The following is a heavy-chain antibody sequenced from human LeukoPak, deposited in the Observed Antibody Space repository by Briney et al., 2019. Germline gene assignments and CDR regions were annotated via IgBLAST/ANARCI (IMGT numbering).Heavy chain of an antibody. D-gene: IGHD5-12*01. CDR2: ISSSSSYI. CDR1: GFTFSSYW. CDR3: ARHRYSGYDSDY. Sequence: GSLRLSCAASGFTFSSYWMTWVRQAPGKGLEWVSSISSSSSYIYYADSVKGRFTISRDNAKNSLYLQMNSLRAEDTAVYYCARHRYSGYDSDYWGQGTLVTVSS. J-gene: IGHJ4*02. V-gene: IGHV3-21*01.